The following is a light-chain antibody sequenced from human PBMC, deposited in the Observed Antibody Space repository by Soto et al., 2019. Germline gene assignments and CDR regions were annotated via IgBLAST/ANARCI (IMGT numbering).Light chain of an antibody. CDR1: NSDVGGYNY. V-gene: IGLV2-14*03. J-gene: IGLJ1*01. CDR2: DVT. Sequence: QSVLTQPASVSGSPGQSITISCTGTNSDVGGYNYVAWYQQHPGKAPKLMIHDVTNRPSGVSNRFSGSKSGNTASLTISGLQTEDEADYYCSSYTSSYTYVFGGGTKLTVL. CDR3: SSYTSSYTYV.